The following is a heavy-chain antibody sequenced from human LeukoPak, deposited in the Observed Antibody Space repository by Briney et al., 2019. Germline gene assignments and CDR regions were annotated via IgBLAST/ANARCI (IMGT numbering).Heavy chain of an antibody. CDR2: ISSSGSTM. V-gene: IGHV3-11*01. D-gene: IGHD1-1*01. CDR3: ARLYNWNDFDY. J-gene: IGHJ4*02. CDR1: GLTFRDYY. Sequence: GGSLRLSCAASGLTFRDYYMSWIRQAPGKGLEWVSFISSSGSTMYYADSVKGRFTISRDNTKNSLYLQMSSLGAEDTAVYYCARLYNWNDFDYWGQGTLVTVSS.